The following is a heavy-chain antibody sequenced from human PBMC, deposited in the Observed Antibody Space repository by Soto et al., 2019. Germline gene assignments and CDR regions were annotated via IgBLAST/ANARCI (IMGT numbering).Heavy chain of an antibody. V-gene: IGHV4-59*01. Sequence: PSETLSLTCTVSGGSISSYYWSWIRQPPGKGLEWIGYIYYSGSTNYNPSLKSRVTISVDTSKNQFSLKLSSVTAADTAVYYCARDRFLDGLDYWGQGTLVTVSS. CDR2: IYYSGST. CDR3: ARDRFLDGLDY. CDR1: GGSISSYY. J-gene: IGHJ4*02. D-gene: IGHD1-1*01.